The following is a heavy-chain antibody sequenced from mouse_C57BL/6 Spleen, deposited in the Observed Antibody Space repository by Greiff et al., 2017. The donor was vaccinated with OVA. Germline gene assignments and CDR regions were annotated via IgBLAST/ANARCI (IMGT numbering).Heavy chain of an antibody. CDR3: ARRNYSNHWYFDV. CDR1: GYTFTSYW. D-gene: IGHD2-5*01. J-gene: IGHJ1*03. CDR2: IDPSDSET. Sequence: VQLQQPGAELVRPGSSVKLSCKASGYTFTSYWMHWVKQRPIQGLEWIGNIDPSDSETHYNQKFKDKATLTVDKSSSTAYMQLSSLTSEDSAVYYCARRNYSNHWYFDVWGTGTTVTVSS. V-gene: IGHV1-52*01.